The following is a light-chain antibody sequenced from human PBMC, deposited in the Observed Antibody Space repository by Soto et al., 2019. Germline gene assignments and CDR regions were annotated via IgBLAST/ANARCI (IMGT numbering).Light chain of an antibody. J-gene: IGKJ5*01. CDR3: QQYNSYPYT. CDR2: AAS. Sequence: DIQMTQSPSSLSASVGGRFTITCRAIQGISNYLAWYQQKAGKPPNLLIYAASTLQSGVPSRFSGSGSGTDFTLTISSLPPEDFETYYCQQYNSYPYTFGQGTRLEIK. CDR1: QGISNY. V-gene: IGKV1-27*01.